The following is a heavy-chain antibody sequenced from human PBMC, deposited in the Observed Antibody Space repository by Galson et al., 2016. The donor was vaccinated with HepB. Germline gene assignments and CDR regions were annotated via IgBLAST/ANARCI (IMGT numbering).Heavy chain of an antibody. Sequence: SLRLSCAASGFTFSASTMTWVRQTPEKGLEWVSYINATSNATYYADSVKGRFTSSRDNAKNHLYLQINSLRDEDTALYYCARGLESWGQGTMVTVSS. J-gene: IGHJ3*01. CDR2: INATSNAT. CDR3: ARGLES. V-gene: IGHV3-48*02. CDR1: GFTFSAST.